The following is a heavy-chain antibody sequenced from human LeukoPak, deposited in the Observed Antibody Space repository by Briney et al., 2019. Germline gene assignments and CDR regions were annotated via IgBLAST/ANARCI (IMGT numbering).Heavy chain of an antibody. CDR1: GFTFSSYG. Sequence: GGSLRLSCAASGFTFSSYGMHWVRQAPGKGLEWVAFIRYDGSNKYYADSVKGRFTISRDNSKNTLYLQMNSLRAEDTAVYYCARSRSLVTSFDYWGQGTLVTVTS. V-gene: IGHV3-30*02. CDR3: ARSRSLVTSFDY. J-gene: IGHJ4*02. CDR2: IRYDGSNK. D-gene: IGHD5-18*01.